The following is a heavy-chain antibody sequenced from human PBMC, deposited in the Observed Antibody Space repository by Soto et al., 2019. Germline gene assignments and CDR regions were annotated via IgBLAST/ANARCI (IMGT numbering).Heavy chain of an antibody. J-gene: IGHJ4*02. Sequence: SVKVSCKASGGTFSSYAISWVRQAPGQGLEWMGGIIPIFGTANYAQKFQGRVTITADKSTSTAYMELSSLRSEDTAVYYCARDVFDDSRGYPLYSFDYWGQGTLVTVSS. CDR3: ARDVFDDSRGYPLYSFDY. D-gene: IGHD3-22*01. V-gene: IGHV1-69*06. CDR1: GGTFSSYA. CDR2: IIPIFGTA.